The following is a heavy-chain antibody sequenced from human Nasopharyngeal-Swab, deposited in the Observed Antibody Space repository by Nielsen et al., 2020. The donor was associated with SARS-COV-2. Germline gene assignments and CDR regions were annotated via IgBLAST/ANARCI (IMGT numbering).Heavy chain of an antibody. CDR3: AKDVDTAMVSTQLDY. J-gene: IGHJ4*02. V-gene: IGHV3-23*01. D-gene: IGHD5-18*01. Sequence: GESLKISCAASGFTFSSYAMSWVRQAPGTGLEWVSAISGSGGSTYYADSVKGRFTISRDNSKNTLYLQMNSLRAEDTAVYYCAKDVDTAMVSTQLDYWGQGTLVTVSS. CDR2: ISGSGGST. CDR1: GFTFSSYA.